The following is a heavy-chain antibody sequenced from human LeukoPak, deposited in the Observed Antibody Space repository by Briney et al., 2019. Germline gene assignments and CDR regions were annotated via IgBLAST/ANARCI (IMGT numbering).Heavy chain of an antibody. D-gene: IGHD6-19*01. CDR2: INGGGDSA. J-gene: IGHJ4*02. CDR1: GFTFSSYT. Sequence: GGSLRLSCIASGFTFSSYTMSWVRRAPGKGLEWVSSINGGGDSATYADSVKGRFTISRDNSKNTLYLQMNSLRAEDTAVYYCARYTHSSGFDYWGQGTLVTVSS. V-gene: IGHV3-23*01. CDR3: ARYTHSSGFDY.